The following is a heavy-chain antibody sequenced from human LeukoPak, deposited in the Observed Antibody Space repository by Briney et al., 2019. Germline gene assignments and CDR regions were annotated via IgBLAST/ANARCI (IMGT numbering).Heavy chain of an antibody. CDR1: GYSIASGYY. CDR3: ARLYLRDHCSSTSCYGLYFDY. D-gene: IGHD2-2*01. Sequence: SETLSLTCAVSGYSIASGYYWGWIRQPPGKGLEWIGSIYHSGSTYYNPSLKTRVTISVDTSKNQFSLKLSSVTAADTAVYYCARLYLRDHCSSTSCYGLYFDYWGQGTLVTVSS. J-gene: IGHJ4*02. V-gene: IGHV4-38-2*01. CDR2: IYHSGST.